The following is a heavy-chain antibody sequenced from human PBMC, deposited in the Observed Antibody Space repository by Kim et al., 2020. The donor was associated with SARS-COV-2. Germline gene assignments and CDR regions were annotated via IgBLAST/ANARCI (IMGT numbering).Heavy chain of an antibody. CDR2: VIPVFGTS. CDR3: ARWGGDSPYYYYGMDV. CDR1: GDTFGRYA. V-gene: IGHV1-69*13. J-gene: IGHJ6*02. Sequence: SVKVSCKAFGDTFGRYAISWVRQAPGQGLEWMGGVIPVFGTSNYAQKFQGRVTIVADESTSTAYMELSSLTSEDTAMYFCARWGGDSPYYYYGMDVWGQ. D-gene: IGHD2-21*02.